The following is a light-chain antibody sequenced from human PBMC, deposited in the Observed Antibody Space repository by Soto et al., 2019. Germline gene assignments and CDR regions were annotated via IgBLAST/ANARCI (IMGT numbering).Light chain of an antibody. J-gene: IGKJ3*01. CDR3: QQRSNWPST. Sequence: EIVLTQSPATLSLSPGERATLFCSASQSVSSFLAWYQQKPGQAPRLLIYDASNRSTGIPARFSGSGSGTDFTLTISSLEPEDCAVYYCQQRSNWPSTFSPGTKVDI. V-gene: IGKV3-11*01. CDR2: DAS. CDR1: QSVSSF.